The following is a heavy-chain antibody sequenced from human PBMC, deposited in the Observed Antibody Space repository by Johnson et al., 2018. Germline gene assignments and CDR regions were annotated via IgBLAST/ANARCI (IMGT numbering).Heavy chain of an antibody. J-gene: IGHJ3*02. V-gene: IGHV3-30*03. CDR1: GFTFSSYS. Sequence: QVQLVQSGGGVVQPGRSLRLSCAASGFTFSSYSMNWVRQAPGKGLEWVAVISYDGSNKDYADSVKGRFTISRDNSKNTLYLQMNSLRAEDTAVYYCARVYSDAFDIWGQGTMVTVSS. CDR2: ISYDGSNK. CDR3: ARVYSDAFDI. D-gene: IGHD2-15*01.